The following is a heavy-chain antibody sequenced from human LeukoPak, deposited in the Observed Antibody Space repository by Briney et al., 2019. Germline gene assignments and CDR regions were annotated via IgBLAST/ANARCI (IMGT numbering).Heavy chain of an antibody. Sequence: GGSLRLSCAASGFTFSSYGMHWVRQAPGKGLEWVAFIRYDGSNRYYADSVKGRFTISRDNSKNTLYLQMISLRGDDTAVYYCAKGRKVATIFDAFDIWGQGTMVTVSS. D-gene: IGHD5-12*01. CDR2: IRYDGSNR. V-gene: IGHV3-30*02. CDR1: GFTFSSYG. CDR3: AKGRKVATIFDAFDI. J-gene: IGHJ3*02.